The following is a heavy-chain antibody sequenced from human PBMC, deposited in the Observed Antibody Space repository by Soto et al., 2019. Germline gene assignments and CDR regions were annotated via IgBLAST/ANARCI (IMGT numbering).Heavy chain of an antibody. D-gene: IGHD3-10*01. Sequence: QVQLVESGGGVDQHGRSLRLSCAASGFIFSNYGMHWVRQAPGKGLEWVALISYDGDKKYYGDAVKGRFIVSRDYSKKMVYLQMNSLRPDDTAVYYCAKDIALVRGVIIDLDVWGQGTPVTVSS. CDR2: ISYDGDKK. V-gene: IGHV3-30*18. CDR3: AKDIALVRGVIIDLDV. J-gene: IGHJ6*02. CDR1: GFIFSNYG.